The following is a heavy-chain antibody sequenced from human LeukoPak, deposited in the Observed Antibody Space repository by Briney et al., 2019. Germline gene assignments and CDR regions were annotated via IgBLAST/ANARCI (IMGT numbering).Heavy chain of an antibody. Sequence: GGSLRLSCAASGFTFSGYIMNWVRQAPGKGLEWVSFIGTSGNTIYYADSVKGRFTVSRDNAKNSLYLQMNSLRAEDTAVYYCARWRWQQSEFDHWGQGTLVTVSS. V-gene: IGHV3-48*04. CDR2: IGTSGNTI. D-gene: IGHD5-24*01. CDR3: ARWRWQQSEFDH. CDR1: GFTFSGYI. J-gene: IGHJ4*02.